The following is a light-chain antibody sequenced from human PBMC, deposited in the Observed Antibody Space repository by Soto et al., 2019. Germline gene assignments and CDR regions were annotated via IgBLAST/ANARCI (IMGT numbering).Light chain of an antibody. CDR3: PQHTNWPLT. J-gene: IGKJ4*01. CDR2: DAS. CDR1: QTVRNN. Sequence: EIVLTQSPATLSLSPGERATLSCRASQTVRNNSAWYQQRPGQAPRLLIYDASSRATGIPVRFSGSGYVTEFTLIISSLEPEYFAVYYCPQHTNWPLTIGGRTKMDTK. V-gene: IGKV3-11*01.